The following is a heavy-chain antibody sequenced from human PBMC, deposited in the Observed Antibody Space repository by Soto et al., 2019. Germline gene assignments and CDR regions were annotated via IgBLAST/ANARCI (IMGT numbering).Heavy chain of an antibody. D-gene: IGHD4-17*01. CDR3: ARGPYGDPFEY. J-gene: IGHJ4*02. Sequence: LSVTCAVYGGSFICYYWSWIRQPPGKGLEWIGEINHSGSTNYNPSLKSRVTISVDTSKNQFSLKLSSVTAADTAVYYCARGPYGDPFEYWGQATLGIVS. V-gene: IGHV4-34*01. CDR1: GGSFICYY. CDR2: INHSGST.